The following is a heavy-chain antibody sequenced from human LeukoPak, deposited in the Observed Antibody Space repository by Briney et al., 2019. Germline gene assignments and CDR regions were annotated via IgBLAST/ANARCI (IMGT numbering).Heavy chain of an antibody. V-gene: IGHV4-59*01. D-gene: IGHD4-17*01. CDR3: AREWTTVSPFDY. CDR1: GGSISSYY. CDR2: IYYSGST. Sequence: SETLSLTCTVSGGSISSYYWSWIRQPPGKGLEWIGYIYYSGSTNYNPSLKSRVTISVDTSKNQFSLKLSSVTAADTAVYYCAREWTTVSPFDYWGQGTLVTVSS. J-gene: IGHJ4*02.